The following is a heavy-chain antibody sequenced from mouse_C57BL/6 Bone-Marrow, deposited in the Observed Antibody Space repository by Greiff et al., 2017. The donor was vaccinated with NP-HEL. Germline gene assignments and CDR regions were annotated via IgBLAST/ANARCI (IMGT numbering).Heavy chain of an antibody. CDR2: IDPSDSYT. CDR3: AREGFYYGNYGMDY. CDR1: GYTFTSYW. V-gene: IGHV1-69*01. D-gene: IGHD2-1*01. Sequence: QVQLQQPGAELVMPVASVKLSCKASGYTFTSYWMHWVKQRPGQGLEWIGEIDPSDSYTNYNQKFKGKSTLTVDKSSSTAYMQLSSLTSEDSAVYYCAREGFYYGNYGMDYWGQGTSVTVSS. J-gene: IGHJ4*01.